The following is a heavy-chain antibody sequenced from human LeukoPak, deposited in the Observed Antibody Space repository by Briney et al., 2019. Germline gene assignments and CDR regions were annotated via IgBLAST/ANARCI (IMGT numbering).Heavy chain of an antibody. CDR2: ISSCSSYI. J-gene: IGHJ4*02. Sequence: PGGSLRLSCAASGFTFSSYSMNWVRQAPGKGREWVSTISSCSSYIYYADSVKGRFTISRDNAKNSLYLQMNSLRAEDTAVYYCARDSGREGFAKDWGQGTLVTVSS. CDR1: GFTFSSYS. CDR3: ARDSGREGFAKD. V-gene: IGHV3-21*01. D-gene: IGHD3-10*01.